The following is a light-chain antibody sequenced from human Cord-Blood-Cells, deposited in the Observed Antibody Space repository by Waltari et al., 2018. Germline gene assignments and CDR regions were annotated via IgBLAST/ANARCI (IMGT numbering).Light chain of an antibody. CDR2: DVS. J-gene: IGLJ2*01. V-gene: IGLV2-14*01. Sequence: QSALTQPAPVSGSPGQSITIPCTGTSSAVGGYNYVSWYQQHPGKAPKLMIYDVSNRPSGVSNRFSGSKSGNTASLTISGLQAEDEADYYCSSYTSSSTYVVFGGGTKLTVL. CDR1: SSAVGGYNY. CDR3: SSYTSSSTYVV.